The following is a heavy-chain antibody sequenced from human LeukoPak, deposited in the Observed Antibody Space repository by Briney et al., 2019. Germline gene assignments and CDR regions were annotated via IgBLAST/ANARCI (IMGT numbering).Heavy chain of an antibody. D-gene: IGHD2-2*01. J-gene: IGHJ6*02. CDR2: IYYSGST. Sequence: PSQTLSLTCTVSGGSISSGGYSWSWIRQHPGKGLEWIGYIYYSGSTYYNPSLKSRVTISVDTSKNQFSLKLSSVTAADTAVYYCARETPYCSSTSCYRGPNYYYGMDVRGQGTTVTVSS. CDR1: GGSISSGGYS. CDR3: ARETPYCSSTSCYRGPNYYYGMDV. V-gene: IGHV4-31*03.